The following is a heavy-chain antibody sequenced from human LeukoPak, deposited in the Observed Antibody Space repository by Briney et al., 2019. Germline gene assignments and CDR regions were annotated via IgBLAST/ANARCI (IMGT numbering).Heavy chain of an antibody. D-gene: IGHD5-12*01. V-gene: IGHV2-5*01. CDR2: IYWNDDK. J-gene: IGHJ4*02. Sequence: SGPTLVKPTQTLTLTCAFSGFSLSTSGVGVGWIRQPPGKALEWLALIYWNDDKRYSPSLKSRLTITKDTSKNQVVLTMTNMDPVDTATYYCAHSKQGGYSGYDFDYWGQGTLVTVSS. CDR1: GFSLSTSGVG. CDR3: AHSKQGGYSGYDFDY.